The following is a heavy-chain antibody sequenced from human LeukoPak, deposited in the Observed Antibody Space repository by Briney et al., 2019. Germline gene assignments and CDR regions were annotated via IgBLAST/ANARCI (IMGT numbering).Heavy chain of an antibody. CDR3: ARQGSDCSGGSCYYYYFDY. V-gene: IGHV4-59*08. D-gene: IGHD2-15*01. Sequence: SETLPLTCTVSGGSLSSYYWSWIRQPPGKGLEWIGYIYYSGSTNYNPSLKSRVTISVDTSKNQFSLKLSSVTAADTAVYHCARQGSDCSGGSCYYYYFDYWGQGTLVTVSS. CDR1: GGSLSSYY. CDR2: IYYSGST. J-gene: IGHJ4*02.